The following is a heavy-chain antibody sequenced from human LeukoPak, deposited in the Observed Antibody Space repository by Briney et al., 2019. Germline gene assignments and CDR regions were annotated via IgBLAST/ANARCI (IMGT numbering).Heavy chain of an antibody. CDR2: FDPEDGET. CDR1: GYTLTELS. V-gene: IGHV1-24*01. CDR3: ATGQQWLVYFDY. Sequence: ASVKVTFKVSGYTLTELSMHWVRQAPGKGLEWMGGFDPEDGETIYAQKFQGRVTMTEDTSTDTAYMELSSLRSEDTAVYYCATGQQWLVYFDYWGQGTLVTVSS. D-gene: IGHD6-19*01. J-gene: IGHJ4*02.